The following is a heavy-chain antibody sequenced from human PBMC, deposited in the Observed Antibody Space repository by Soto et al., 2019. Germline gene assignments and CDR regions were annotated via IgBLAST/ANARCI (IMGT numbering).Heavy chain of an antibody. D-gene: IGHD3-3*01. CDR3: AKAIDGVHFDY. CDR2: ISYDGSNK. CDR1: GFTFSSYG. Sequence: HPWGSLRLSCAASGFTFSSYGMHWVRQAPGKGLEWVAVISYDGSNKYYADSVKGRFTISRDNSKNTLYLQMNSLRAEDTAVYYCAKAIDGVHFDYWGQGTLVTVSS. V-gene: IGHV3-30*18. J-gene: IGHJ4*02.